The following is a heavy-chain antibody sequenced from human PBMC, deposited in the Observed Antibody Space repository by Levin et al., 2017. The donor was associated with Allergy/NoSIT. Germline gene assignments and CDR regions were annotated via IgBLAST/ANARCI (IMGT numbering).Heavy chain of an antibody. CDR1: GYSFSSYW. V-gene: IGHV5-51*01. CDR3: ARRGDRVNWHFDL. J-gene: IGHJ2*01. D-gene: IGHD3-16*01. CDR2: IYPGDSDT. Sequence: GGSLRLSCKVSGYSFSSYWIAWVRQMPGKGLEWMGTIYPGDSDTRYSPSFQGQVTISADKSLRTAYLQWNSLKASDSAIYYCARRGDRVNWHFDLWGRGTLVTVSS.